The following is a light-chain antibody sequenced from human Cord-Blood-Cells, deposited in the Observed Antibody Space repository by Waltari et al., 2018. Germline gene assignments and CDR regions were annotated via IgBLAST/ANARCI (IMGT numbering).Light chain of an antibody. CDR3: SSYTSNSTWV. J-gene: IGLJ3*02. Sequence: QSALTQPASVSGSPGQPITIPCTGTSSDVGGYNYVSWYQQHPGKAPKLMIYDVSNRPSGVSNRFSGSKSGNTASLTISGLQADDEADYYCSSYTSNSTWVFGGGTKLTVL. V-gene: IGLV2-14*01. CDR1: SSDVGGYNY. CDR2: DVS.